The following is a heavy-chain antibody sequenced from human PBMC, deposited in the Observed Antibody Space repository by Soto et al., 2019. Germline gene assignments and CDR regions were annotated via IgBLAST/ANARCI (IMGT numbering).Heavy chain of an antibody. D-gene: IGHD1-26*01. Sequence: GGSLRLSCAASGFPFSSYAMSWVRQAPGRGLEWVSAISGSGGSTYYADSVKGRFTISRDNSKNTLYLQMNSLRAEDTAVYYCAKVDSNVGATDYWGQGTLVTVSS. J-gene: IGHJ4*02. CDR3: AKVDSNVGATDY. V-gene: IGHV3-23*01. CDR2: ISGSGGST. CDR1: GFPFSSYA.